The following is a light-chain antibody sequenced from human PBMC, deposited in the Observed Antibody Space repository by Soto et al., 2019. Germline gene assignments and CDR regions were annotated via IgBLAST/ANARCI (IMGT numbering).Light chain of an antibody. Sequence: CVLTQPPSASGTPGQRVAISCSGRTSNIGSNTVNWYQQLPGTAPKLLISNNVERPSGVPDRFSGSRSGTSASLAISGLQSEDEADCYCAAWDDRLNGHYVFGTGTKVTVL. J-gene: IGLJ1*01. CDR1: TSNIGSNT. CDR3: AAWDDRLNGHYV. V-gene: IGLV1-44*01. CDR2: NNV.